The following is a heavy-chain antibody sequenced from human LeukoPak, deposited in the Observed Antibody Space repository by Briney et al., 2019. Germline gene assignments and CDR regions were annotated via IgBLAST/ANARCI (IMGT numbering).Heavy chain of an antibody. CDR2: ISGSGGST. Sequence: GGSLRLSCAASGFTFSSYAMSWVRQAPGKGLEWVSAISGSGGSTYYADSVKGRFTISRDNSKNTLYLQMNSLRAEDTAVYYCASNSGYDLDYYYMDVWGKGTTVTVSS. CDR3: ASNSGYDLDYYYMDV. CDR1: GFTFSSYA. D-gene: IGHD5-12*01. J-gene: IGHJ6*03. V-gene: IGHV3-23*01.